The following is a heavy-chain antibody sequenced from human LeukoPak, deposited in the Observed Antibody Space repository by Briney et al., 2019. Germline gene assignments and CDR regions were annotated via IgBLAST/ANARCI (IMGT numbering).Heavy chain of an antibody. CDR3: GKDGGQYSSGPEFDP. D-gene: IGHD6-19*01. CDR2: ISGGGERT. V-gene: IGHV3-23*01. Sequence: GGSLRLSCAASGFTFSSYSMNWVRQSPGRGLEWVSAISGGGERTFYADSVKGRFTISRDNSKNMVYLQMNSLRADDTAIYYCGKDGGQYSSGPEFDPRGQGALVTVSS. CDR1: GFTFSSYS. J-gene: IGHJ5*02.